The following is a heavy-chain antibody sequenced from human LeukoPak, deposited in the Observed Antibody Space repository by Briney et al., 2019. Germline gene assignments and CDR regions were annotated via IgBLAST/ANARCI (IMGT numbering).Heavy chain of an antibody. D-gene: IGHD2-15*01. CDR2: VYHNGET. V-gene: IGHV4-38-2*02. J-gene: IGHJ4*02. CDR3: ARHEIYGGSDFDY. Sequence: SETLSLTCTVSGYSITTNYYWAWIRQSPGTGLEWIGSVYHNGETYYNPSLKSRVIISVDTSKNEFSLRLTSVTAADTAVYYCARHEIYGGSDFDYWGQGTLVTVSS. CDR1: GYSITTNYY.